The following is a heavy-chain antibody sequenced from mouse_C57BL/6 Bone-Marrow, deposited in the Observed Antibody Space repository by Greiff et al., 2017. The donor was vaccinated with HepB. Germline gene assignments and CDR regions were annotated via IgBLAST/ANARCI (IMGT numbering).Heavy chain of an antibody. Sequence: VQLVESGPELVKPGASVKISCKASGYAFSSSWMNWVKQRPGEGLEWIGRIYPGDGDTNYNGKFKGKATLTADKSSSTAYMQLSSLTSEDSAVYFCARWYYYGSSYWYFDVWGTGTTVTVSS. CDR2: IYPGDGDT. CDR1: GYAFSSSW. J-gene: IGHJ1*03. CDR3: ARWYYYGSSYWYFDV. D-gene: IGHD1-1*01. V-gene: IGHV1-82*01.